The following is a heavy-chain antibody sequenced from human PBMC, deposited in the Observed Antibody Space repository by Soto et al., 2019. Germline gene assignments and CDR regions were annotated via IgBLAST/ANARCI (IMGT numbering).Heavy chain of an antibody. J-gene: IGHJ6*02. CDR3: ARGRSGYDYQSYYYYGMDV. V-gene: IGHV5-51*01. CDR1: GYSFTSYW. D-gene: IGHD5-12*01. CDR2: IYPGDSDT. Sequence: PXDSLTISRKGSGYSFTSYWIGLVRQMPGKGLEWMGIIYPGDSDTRYSPSFQGQVTISADKSISTAYLQWSSLKASDTAMYYCARGRSGYDYQSYYYYGMDVWGQGTTVTVSS.